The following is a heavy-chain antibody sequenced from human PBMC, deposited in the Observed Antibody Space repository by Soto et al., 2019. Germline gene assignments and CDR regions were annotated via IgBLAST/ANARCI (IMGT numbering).Heavy chain of an antibody. D-gene: IGHD2-2*01. CDR2: IIPILGIA. J-gene: IGHJ6*03. V-gene: IGHV1-69*04. CDR3: ARDPGCSSTSCYAGYYYMDV. Sequence: SVKVSCKASGGTFSSYTISWVRQAPGQGLEWMGRIIPILGIANYAQKFQGRVTITADKSTSTAYMELSSLRSEDTAVYYCARDPGCSSTSCYAGYYYMDVWGKGTTVTVSS. CDR1: GGTFSSYT.